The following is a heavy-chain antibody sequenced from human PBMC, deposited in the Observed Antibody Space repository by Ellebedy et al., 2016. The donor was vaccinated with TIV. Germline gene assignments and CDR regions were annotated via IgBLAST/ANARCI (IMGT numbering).Heavy chain of an antibody. D-gene: IGHD5-12*01. CDR2: INPNSGGT. Sequence: AASVKVSCKASGYTFTGYYMHWVRQAPGQGLEWMGWINPNSGGTNYAPKFQGRVTMTRETSISTASMELSRLRSDDTAVYYCARISGSPLGYWGQGTLVTVSS. J-gene: IGHJ4*02. CDR1: GYTFTGYY. V-gene: IGHV1-2*02. CDR3: ARISGSPLGY.